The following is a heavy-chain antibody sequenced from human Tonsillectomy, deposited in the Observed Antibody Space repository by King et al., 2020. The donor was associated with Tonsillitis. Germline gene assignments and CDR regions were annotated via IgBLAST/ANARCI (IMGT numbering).Heavy chain of an antibody. Sequence: DVQLVESGGGLVQPGGSLRLSCAASGFTFSSYEMNWVRQAPGKGLEWVSYISSSGFTIYYADSVKGRFTISRDNAKNSLYLQMISLRAEDTAVYYCARVYNYYYYMDVWGKGTTVTVSS. CDR1: GFTFSSYE. J-gene: IGHJ6*03. V-gene: IGHV3-48*03. CDR3: ARVYNYYYYMDV. CDR2: ISSSGFTI.